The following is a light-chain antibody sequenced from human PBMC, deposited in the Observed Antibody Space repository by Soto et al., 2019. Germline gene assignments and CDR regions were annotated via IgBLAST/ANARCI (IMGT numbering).Light chain of an antibody. CDR2: GNS. V-gene: IGLV1-40*01. CDR3: QSYDSSLSGWV. J-gene: IGLJ3*02. CDR1: SSNIGAGYD. Sequence: QSVLTHPPSVSGAPGQRVTISCTGSSSNIGAGYDVHWYQQLPGTAPKLLIYGNSNRPSGVPDRFSGSKSGTSASLAITGFQAEDEADYYCQSYDSSLSGWVFGGGTKLTVL.